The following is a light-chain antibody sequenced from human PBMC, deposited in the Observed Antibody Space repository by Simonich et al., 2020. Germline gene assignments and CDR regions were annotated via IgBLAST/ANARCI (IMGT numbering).Light chain of an antibody. Sequence: NFMLTQPHSVSESPGKTVTISCTRSSDSIASNYVHCYQQRPGSAPTTVIYEDNQRPAGVPDRFSGSIDSSSNSASHTISGLKTEDEADYYCQSYDSSNWVFGGGTKLTVL. CDR1: SDSIASNY. V-gene: IGLV6-57*03. CDR3: QSYDSSNWV. CDR2: EDN. J-gene: IGLJ3*02.